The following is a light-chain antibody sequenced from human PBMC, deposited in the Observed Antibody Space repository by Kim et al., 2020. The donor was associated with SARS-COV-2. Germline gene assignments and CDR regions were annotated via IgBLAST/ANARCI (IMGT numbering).Light chain of an antibody. CDR1: QSNTSY. CDR2: RAS. V-gene: IGKV3-11*01. J-gene: IGKJ5*01. CDR3: HQRGDWPVS. Sequence: LSPGARSTLSCRTSQSNTSYLAWYQQIPGQAPTLLIYRASARVAGIPARFSGSGSETDFTLTISSLGPEDFGVYYCHQRGDWPVSFGQGTRLETK.